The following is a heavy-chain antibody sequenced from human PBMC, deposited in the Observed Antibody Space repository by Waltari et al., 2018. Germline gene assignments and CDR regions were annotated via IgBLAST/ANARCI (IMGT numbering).Heavy chain of an antibody. J-gene: IGHJ4*02. CDR2: LNAGNGNT. CDR3: ARGYSSTPTPGS. Sequence: QVQLVQSGAEVKKPGASVKVSCKASGYTFTSYAMLWVRQAPGKRLEGMGWLNAGNGNTKYSQKFQGRVTITRYTSASTAYMELSSLRSEDTAVYYCARGYSSTPTPGSWGQGTLVTVSS. V-gene: IGHV1-3*01. D-gene: IGHD6-13*01. CDR1: GYTFTSYA.